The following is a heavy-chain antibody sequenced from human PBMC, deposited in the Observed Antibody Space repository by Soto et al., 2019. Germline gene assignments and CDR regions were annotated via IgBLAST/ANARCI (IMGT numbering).Heavy chain of an antibody. CDR3: AKDRPLAPDYYYGIDV. D-gene: IGHD2-15*01. Sequence: GGSLRLSCAASGFTFSSYAMSWVRQAPGKGLEWVSTISGSGGSTYYADSVKGRFTISRDNSKNTLYLQMNSLRAEDTAVYYCAKDRPLAPDYYYGIDVWGQGTTVTVSS. CDR1: GFTFSSYA. V-gene: IGHV3-23*01. J-gene: IGHJ6*02. CDR2: ISGSGGST.